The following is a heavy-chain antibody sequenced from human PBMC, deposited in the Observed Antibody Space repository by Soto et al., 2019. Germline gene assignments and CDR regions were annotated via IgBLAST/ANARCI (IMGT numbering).Heavy chain of an antibody. CDR1: GFAVSSNY. V-gene: IGHV3-53*01. D-gene: IGHD1-26*01. J-gene: IGHJ4*02. CDR2: IYSGGTT. CDR3: AGTGELPGRRGFDY. Sequence: PGGSLRLSCAASGFAVSSNYMSWVRQAPGRGLEWVSIIYSGGTTYYADSVKGRFTISRDNSKNTLYLQMNSLRAEDTAVYYCAGTGELPGRRGFDYWGQGTLVTVSS.